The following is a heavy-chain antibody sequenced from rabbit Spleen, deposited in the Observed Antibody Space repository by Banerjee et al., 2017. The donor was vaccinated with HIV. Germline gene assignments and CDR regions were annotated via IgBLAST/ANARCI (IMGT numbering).Heavy chain of an antibody. Sequence: QQRLVESGGGLVQPEGSLTLTCTASEFSFSSSYWICWVRQAPGKGLEWIGCIYTDSGGSTAYASWAKGRFTISRTSSTTVTLQMTSLTAADTATFFCARDYIDVGSGFNLWGPGTLVTVS. V-gene: IGHV1S45*01. J-gene: IGHJ4*01. CDR3: ARDYIDVGSGFNL. CDR1: EFSFSSSYW. D-gene: IGHD3-1*01. CDR2: IYTDSGGST.